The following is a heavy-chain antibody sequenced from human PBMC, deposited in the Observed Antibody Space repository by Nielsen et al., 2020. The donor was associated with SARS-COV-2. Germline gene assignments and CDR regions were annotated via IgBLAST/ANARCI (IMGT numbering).Heavy chain of an antibody. J-gene: IGHJ6*02. CDR2: ISGSGGST. CDR3: ARGGHSSSWYPSYYGMDV. D-gene: IGHD6-13*01. V-gene: IGHV3-23*01. Sequence: WIRQPPGKGLEWVSAISGSGGSTYYADSVKGRFTISRDNSKNTLYLQMNSLRAEDTAVYYCARGGHSSSWYPSYYGMDVWGQGTTVTVSS.